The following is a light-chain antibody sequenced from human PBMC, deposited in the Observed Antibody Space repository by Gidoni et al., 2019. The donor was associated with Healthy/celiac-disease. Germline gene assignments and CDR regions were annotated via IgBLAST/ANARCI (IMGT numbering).Light chain of an antibody. Sequence: IVFTQSPATLSLSPGERATLACRASQSVSSYLAWYQQKPGQAPRLLIYDASNGATGIPARFSGSGSGTDFTLTINSLEPEDFAGYYCQQRSNWPLTFXGXTKVEIK. CDR2: DAS. CDR1: QSVSSY. CDR3: QQRSNWPLT. J-gene: IGKJ4*01. V-gene: IGKV3-11*01.